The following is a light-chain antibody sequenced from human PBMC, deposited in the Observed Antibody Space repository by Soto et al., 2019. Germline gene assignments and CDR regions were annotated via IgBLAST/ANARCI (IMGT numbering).Light chain of an antibody. Sequence: QSALTQPPSASGSPGQSVTISCTGTSSDVGGYNYVSWYQQHPGKSTKLMIYEFTKRPSGVPDRFSGSKSGNTASLTVSGLQAEDEADYYCNSYVVSRHWVFGTGTKVTVL. J-gene: IGLJ1*01. CDR1: SSDVGGYNY. CDR2: EFT. CDR3: NSYVVSRHWV. V-gene: IGLV2-8*01.